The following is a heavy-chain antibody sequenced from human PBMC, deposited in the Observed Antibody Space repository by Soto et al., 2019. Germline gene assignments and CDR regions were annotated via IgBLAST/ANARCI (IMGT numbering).Heavy chain of an antibody. V-gene: IGHV1-18*01. CDR1: GYTFTSYG. D-gene: IGHD2-15*01. CDR2: ISAYNGNT. J-gene: IGHJ5*02. Sequence: ASVKVSCKASGYTFTSYGISWVRQAPGQGLEWMGWISAYNGNTNYAQKLQGRVTMTTDTSTSTAYMELRSLRSDDTAVYYCARDRCSGGSCKGWFEPWGQGTLVTVSS. CDR3: ARDRCSGGSCKGWFEP.